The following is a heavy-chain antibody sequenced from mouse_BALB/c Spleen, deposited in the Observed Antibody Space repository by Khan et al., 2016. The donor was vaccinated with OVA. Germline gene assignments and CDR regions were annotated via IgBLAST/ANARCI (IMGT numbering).Heavy chain of an antibody. CDR1: GFSLTSYG. J-gene: IGHJ1*01. CDR2: IWTGGST. V-gene: IGHV2-9*02. D-gene: IGHD2-1*01. Sequence: VELVESGPGLVAPSQSLSITCTVSGFSLTSYGVHWVRQPPGKGLEWLGVIWTGGSTNYNSALMSRLSISKDNSKSQVFLKMNSLQTDDTAMHYCARYYGNYGWYFDVWGAGTTVTVSS. CDR3: ARYYGNYGWYFDV.